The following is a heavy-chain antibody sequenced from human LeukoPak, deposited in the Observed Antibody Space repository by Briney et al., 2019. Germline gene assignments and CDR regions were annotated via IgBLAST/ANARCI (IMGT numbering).Heavy chain of an antibody. D-gene: IGHD3-10*01. Sequence: SETLSLTCAVYGGSFSGYYWSWIRQPPGKGLEWIGEINHSGSTNYNPSLKSRVTISVDTSKNQFSLKLSSVTAADTAVYYCARGRVLLWFGELSLVFFGNLYWFDPWGQATLVTVSS. V-gene: IGHV4-34*01. CDR1: GGSFSGYY. CDR2: INHSGST. CDR3: ARGRVLLWFGELSLVFFGNLYWFDP. J-gene: IGHJ5*02.